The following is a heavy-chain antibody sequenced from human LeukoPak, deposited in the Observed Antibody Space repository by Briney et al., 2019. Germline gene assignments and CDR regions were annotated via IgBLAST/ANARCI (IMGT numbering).Heavy chain of an antibody. CDR2: INQDASEI. CDR3: ATDRDNSDWQKRFDS. J-gene: IGHJ4*02. CDR1: GFTFSTYW. V-gene: IGHV3-7*01. Sequence: GGSLRLSCAASGFTFSTYWMNWYRQAPGKGLEWVGNINQDASEINYVDSVRGRFTISRDNAKNFLHLQMNSLRAEDTAVYYCATDRDNSDWQKRFDSWGQGTLVTVSS. D-gene: IGHD2-21*02.